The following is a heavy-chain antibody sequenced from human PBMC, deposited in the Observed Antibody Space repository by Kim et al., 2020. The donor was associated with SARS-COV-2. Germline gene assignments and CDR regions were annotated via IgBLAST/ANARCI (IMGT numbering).Heavy chain of an antibody. Sequence: GGSLRLSCAASGFTFSSYAMHWVRQAPGKGLEWVAVISYDGSNKYYADSVKGRFTISRDNSKNTLYLQMNSLRAEDTAVYYCARGSHYDILTGYIGAYYGMDVWGQGTTVTVSS. CDR3: ARGSHYDILTGYIGAYYGMDV. CDR1: GFTFSSYA. D-gene: IGHD3-9*01. V-gene: IGHV3-30-3*01. CDR2: ISYDGSNK. J-gene: IGHJ6*02.